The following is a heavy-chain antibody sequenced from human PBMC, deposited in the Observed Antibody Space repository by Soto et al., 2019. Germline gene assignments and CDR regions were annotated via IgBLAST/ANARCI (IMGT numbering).Heavy chain of an antibody. D-gene: IGHD3-16*02. V-gene: IGHV3-21*01. Sequence: PGGSLRLSCAASGFTFSSYSMNWVRQAPGKGLEWVSSISSSSSYIYYADSVKGRFTISRDNAKNSLYLQMNSLRAEDTAMYYCARVGIWGSYRYFDYWGQGTLVTAPQ. CDR1: GFTFSSYS. CDR2: ISSSSSYI. J-gene: IGHJ4*02. CDR3: ARVGIWGSYRYFDY.